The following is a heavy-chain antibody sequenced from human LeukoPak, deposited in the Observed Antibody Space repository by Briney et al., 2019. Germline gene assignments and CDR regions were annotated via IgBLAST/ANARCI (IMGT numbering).Heavy chain of an antibody. Sequence: ASVKVSCKASGYTFTSYYMHWVRQAPGQGPEWMGIINPSGGSTDYAQKFQGRLTLSRDKSTSTVYMELSSLRSEDTAVYYCTRDLSYDAGTFYDAFDIWGHGTMVTVSS. D-gene: IGHD3-10*01. CDR1: GYTFTSYY. CDR3: TRDLSYDAGTFYDAFDI. V-gene: IGHV1-46*01. J-gene: IGHJ3*02. CDR2: INPSGGST.